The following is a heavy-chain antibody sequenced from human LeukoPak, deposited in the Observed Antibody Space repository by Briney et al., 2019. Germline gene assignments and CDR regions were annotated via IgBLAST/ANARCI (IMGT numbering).Heavy chain of an antibody. CDR3: ARGHRGFDY. CDR1: GGSISSSSYY. V-gene: IGHV4-39*01. CDR2: IYYSGST. D-gene: IGHD1-26*01. J-gene: IGHJ4*02. Sequence: SETLSLTCTVSGGSISSSSYYGGWIRQPPGKGLEWIGSIYYSGSTYYNPSLKSRVTISVDTSKDQFSLKLSSVTAADTDVYYCARGHRGFDYWGQGTLVTVSS.